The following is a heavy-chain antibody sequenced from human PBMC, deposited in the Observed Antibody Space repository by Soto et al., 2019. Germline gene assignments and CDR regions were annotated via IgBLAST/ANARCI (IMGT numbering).Heavy chain of an antibody. CDR3: AREGVPYSSTYYFDY. CDR1: GGSMSSYY. V-gene: IGHV4-59*01. D-gene: IGHD6-13*01. J-gene: IGHJ4*02. CDR2: IYYSGST. Sequence: XETLSLTCTVSGGSMSSYYWSWIRQPPGKGLERIGYIYYSGSTNYNPSLKSRVTISVDTSKNQFSLKLSSVTAADTAVYYCAREGVPYSSTYYFDYWGQGTLVTVSS.